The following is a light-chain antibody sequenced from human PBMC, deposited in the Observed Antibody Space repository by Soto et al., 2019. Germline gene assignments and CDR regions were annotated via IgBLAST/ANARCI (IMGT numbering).Light chain of an antibody. CDR3: SSHAGSKRV. V-gene: IGLV2-8*01. J-gene: IGLJ1*01. CDR2: EVN. CDR1: SSDVGGYNY. Sequence: QSVLTQPPSPSGTPGQLVTISCTGTSSDVGGYNYVSWYQQHPGKAPKLMVYEVNKRPSGVPDRFSGSKSGNTASLTVSGLQAEDEGDYYCSSHAGSKRVFGTGTTVTVL.